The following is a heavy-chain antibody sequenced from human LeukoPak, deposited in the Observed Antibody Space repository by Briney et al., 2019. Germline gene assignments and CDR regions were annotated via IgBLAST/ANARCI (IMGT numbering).Heavy chain of an antibody. Sequence: GSSVKVSCKASGGTFSSYAISWVRQAPGQGLEWMGGIIPIFGTANYAQKFQGRVTITADESTSTAYMELSSLRSEDTAVYYCAREGTMVRREGFDYWGQGTLVTVSS. D-gene: IGHD3-10*01. CDR1: GGTFSSYA. CDR3: AREGTMVRREGFDY. V-gene: IGHV1-69*01. J-gene: IGHJ4*02. CDR2: IIPIFGTA.